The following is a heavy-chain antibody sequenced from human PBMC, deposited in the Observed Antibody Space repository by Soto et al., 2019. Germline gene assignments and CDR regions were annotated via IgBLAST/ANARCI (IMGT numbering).Heavy chain of an antibody. CDR3: AKVPLPLAYCGGDCYFTDY. J-gene: IGHJ4*02. CDR2: IYYSGST. CDR1: GGSISSYY. Sequence: TSETLSLTCTVSGGSISSYYWSWIRQPPGKGLEWIGCIYYSGSTNYNPSLKSRVTISVDTSKNQFSLRLSSVTAADTAVYYCAKVPLPLAYCGGDCYFTDYWGQGTLVTVSS. D-gene: IGHD2-21*02. V-gene: IGHV4-59*01.